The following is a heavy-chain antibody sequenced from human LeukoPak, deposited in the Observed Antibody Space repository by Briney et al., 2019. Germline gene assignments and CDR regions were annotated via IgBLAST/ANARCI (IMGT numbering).Heavy chain of an antibody. D-gene: IGHD3-22*01. J-gene: IGHJ4*02. V-gene: IGHV3-7*01. CDR3: ARKCPASRHYYDSSGYIDY. CDR1: GFTFSSYW. CDR2: IKQDGSEK. Sequence: GSLRLSCAASGFTFSSYWMSWVRQAPGKWLEWVANIKQDGSEKYYVDSVKGRFTISRDNAKNSLYLQMNSLRAEDTAVYYCARKCPASRHYYDSSGYIDYWGQGTLVTVSS.